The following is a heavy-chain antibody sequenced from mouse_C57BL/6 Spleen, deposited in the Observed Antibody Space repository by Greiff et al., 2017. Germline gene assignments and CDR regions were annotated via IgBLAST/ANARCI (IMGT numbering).Heavy chain of an antibody. CDR2: IWSGGST. Sequence: QVQLQQSGPGLVQPSQSLSITCTVSGFSLPSYGVHWVRQSPGKGLEWLGVIWSGGSTDYNAAFISRLSISKDNSKSQVFFKMNSLQADDTAIYYCARMNDYDGFAYWGQGTLVTVSA. J-gene: IGHJ3*01. CDR3: ARMNDYDGFAY. CDR1: GFSLPSYG. D-gene: IGHD2-4*01. V-gene: IGHV2-2*01.